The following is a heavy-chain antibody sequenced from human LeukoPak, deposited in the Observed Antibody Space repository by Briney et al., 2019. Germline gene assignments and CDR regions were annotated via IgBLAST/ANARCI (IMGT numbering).Heavy chain of an antibody. J-gene: IGHJ4*02. Sequence: PGGSLRLSCAASGFTFSSYSMNWVRQAPGKGLEWVSSISSSSSYIYYADSVKGRFTISRDNAKNSLYLQMNSLRAEDTAVYYCARVRAAAGSFDYWGQETLVTVSS. CDR1: GFTFSSYS. V-gene: IGHV3-21*01. CDR2: ISSSSSYI. CDR3: ARVRAAAGSFDY. D-gene: IGHD6-13*01.